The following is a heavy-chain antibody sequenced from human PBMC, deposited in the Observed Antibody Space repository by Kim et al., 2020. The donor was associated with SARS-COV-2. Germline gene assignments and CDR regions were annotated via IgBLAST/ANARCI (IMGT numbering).Heavy chain of an antibody. V-gene: IGHV3-21*01. CDR2: ISSSSSYI. Sequence: GGSLRLSCAASGFTFSSYSMNWVRQAPGKGLEWVSSISSSSSYIYYADSVKGRFTISRDNAKNSLYLQMNSLRAEDTAVYYWSREGGIITIFGVVPTPKGRDGMDIWGQGTTVTFSS. CDR3: SREGGIITIFGVVPTPKGRDGMDI. D-gene: IGHD3-3*01. CDR1: GFTFSSYS. J-gene: IGHJ6*02.